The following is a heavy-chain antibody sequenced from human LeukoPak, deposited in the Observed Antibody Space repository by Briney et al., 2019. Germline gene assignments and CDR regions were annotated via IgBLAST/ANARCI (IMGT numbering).Heavy chain of an antibody. Sequence: SETLSLTCSVSGVSISSYSWSWLRQAPGKGLEWIASVQYTGSTTYNPSLRSRLTISVDTSKSQFSLQLCSVTTADTAVYYCARVERNWSGYYAKVYYFDYWGQGTLVTVSS. J-gene: IGHJ4*02. D-gene: IGHD3-3*01. CDR3: ARVERNWSGYYAKVYYFDY. CDR1: GVSISSYS. V-gene: IGHV4-59*01. CDR2: VQYTGST.